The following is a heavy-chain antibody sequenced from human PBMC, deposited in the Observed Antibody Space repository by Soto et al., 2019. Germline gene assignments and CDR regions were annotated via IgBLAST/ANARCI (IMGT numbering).Heavy chain of an antibody. Sequence: EPLKVSKNGAEYRFINYGSSWVSKMTGKGLEWMGRIDPSDSYTNYSPSFQGHVTISADKSISTAYLQWGSLKASDTAMYYCARLGSVYANPGYYYGMDVWGQGTTVTVSS. CDR3: ARLGSVYANPGYYYGMDV. D-gene: IGHD2-8*01. CDR1: EYRFINYG. CDR2: IDPSDSYT. J-gene: IGHJ6*02. V-gene: IGHV5-10-1*01.